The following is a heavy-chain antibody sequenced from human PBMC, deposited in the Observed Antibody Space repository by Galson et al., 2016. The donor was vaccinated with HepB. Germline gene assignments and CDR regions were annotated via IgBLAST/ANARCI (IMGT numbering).Heavy chain of an antibody. V-gene: IGHV3-9*01. Sequence: SLRLSCAASGFIFKDYAMHWVRQAPGKGLEWVSSISWNSGSIGYADSVKGRFTISRANAKNSLYLQMNSLRAEDTAFYYCAQDKASMSVGATNFQHWGQGTLVTVSS. CDR1: GFIFKDYA. CDR2: ISWNSGSI. D-gene: IGHD1-26*01. J-gene: IGHJ1*01. CDR3: AQDKASMSVGATNFQH.